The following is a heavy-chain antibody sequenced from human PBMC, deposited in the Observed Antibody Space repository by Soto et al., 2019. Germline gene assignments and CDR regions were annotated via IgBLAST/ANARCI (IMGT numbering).Heavy chain of an antibody. Sequence: GGSLRLSCAASGFTFSSYSMNWVRQAPGKGLEWVSSISSSSSYIYYADSVKGRFTISRDNAKNSLYLQMNSLRAEDTAVYYCASVLTGYYFDYWGQGTLVTVSS. V-gene: IGHV3-21*01. CDR2: ISSSSSYI. CDR1: GFTFSSYS. CDR3: ASVLTGYYFDY. D-gene: IGHD3-9*01. J-gene: IGHJ4*02.